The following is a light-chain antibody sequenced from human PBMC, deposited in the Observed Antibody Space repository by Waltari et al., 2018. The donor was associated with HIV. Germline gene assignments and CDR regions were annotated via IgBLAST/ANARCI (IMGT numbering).Light chain of an antibody. CDR2: AAS. CDR3: QQYAISPGT. V-gene: IGKV3-20*01. Sequence: EIVLTQSPGIMSLSPGERATLSCRASQSVSNTYLAWYQQKPGQPPRLLIYAASIRATGIPDRFSGSGSGTGFTLTISRVEPEDFAVYYCQQYAISPGTFGQGTKVEIK. J-gene: IGKJ1*01. CDR1: QSVSNTY.